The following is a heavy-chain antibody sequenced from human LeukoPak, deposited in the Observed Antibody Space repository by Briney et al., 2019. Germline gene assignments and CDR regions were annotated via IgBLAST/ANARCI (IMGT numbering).Heavy chain of an antibody. Sequence: GGSLRLSCAASGFTFDDYGMSGVRQAPGKGLEWVSGINWNGCSKGYADSVKGRFTISRGNAKNSLYLQMNSLRAEDTAVYFFAKRGPVVIGAFDIWGQGTMVTVSS. J-gene: IGHJ3*02. D-gene: IGHD4-23*01. CDR3: AKRGPVVIGAFDI. CDR2: INWNGCSK. CDR1: GFTFDDYG. V-gene: IGHV3-20*04.